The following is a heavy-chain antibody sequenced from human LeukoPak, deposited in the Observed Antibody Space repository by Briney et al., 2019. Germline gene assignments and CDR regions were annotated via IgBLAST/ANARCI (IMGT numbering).Heavy chain of an antibody. D-gene: IGHD2-2*01. V-gene: IGHV5-51*01. CDR2: IFPGDSDS. CDR1: GYSFTSYW. Sequence: GESLKISCTGSGYSFTSYWIGWVRQMPGKGLEWMGVIFPGDSDSTYSPSFQGQVTISVDKSISTAYLQWSSLKASDTAMYYCATTVVPATRGAFDFWGQGTLVTVSS. CDR3: ATTVVPATRGAFDF. J-gene: IGHJ4*02.